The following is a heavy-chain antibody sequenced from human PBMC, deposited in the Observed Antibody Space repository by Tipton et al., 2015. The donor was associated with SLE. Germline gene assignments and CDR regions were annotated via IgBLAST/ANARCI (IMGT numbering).Heavy chain of an antibody. Sequence: LRLSCSVSGGSISNYYWSWIRQPPGKGLEWIGFIYYSGGTNYNPTLKSRVTILVDTSKNHFSLKLTSVTAADTAVYYCATDRGGSYYFDYWGQGTLITVSS. CDR1: GGSISNYY. V-gene: IGHV4-59*12. CDR2: IYYSGGT. CDR3: ATDRGGSYYFDY. D-gene: IGHD3-16*01. J-gene: IGHJ4*02.